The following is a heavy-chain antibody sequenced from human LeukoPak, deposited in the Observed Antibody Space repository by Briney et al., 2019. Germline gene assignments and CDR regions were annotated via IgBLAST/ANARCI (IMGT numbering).Heavy chain of an antibody. CDR2: IDPSDSYT. CDR1: GYSFTSYW. Sequence: GESLKISCKGSGYSFTSYWISWVRQIPGKGLEWMGRIDPSDSYTNYSPSFQGHVTISADKSISTAYLQWSSLKASDTAMYYCARHDIVVVPAAIDAFDIWGQGTMVTVSS. CDR3: ARHDIVVVPAAIDAFDI. D-gene: IGHD2-2*01. J-gene: IGHJ3*02. V-gene: IGHV5-10-1*01.